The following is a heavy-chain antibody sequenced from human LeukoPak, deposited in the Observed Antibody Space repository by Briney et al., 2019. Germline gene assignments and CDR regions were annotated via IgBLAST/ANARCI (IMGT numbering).Heavy chain of an antibody. J-gene: IGHJ5*02. Sequence: SETLSLTCTVAGGSISSSSYYWGWIRQPPGKGLEWIGSIYYSGSTYYNPSLKSRVTISVDTSKNQFSLKLSSVTAADTAVYYCARGAGYGDYDSTGNWFDPWGQGTLVTVSS. D-gene: IGHD4-17*01. CDR3: ARGAGYGDYDSTGNWFDP. V-gene: IGHV4-39*07. CDR2: IYYSGST. CDR1: GGSISSSSYY.